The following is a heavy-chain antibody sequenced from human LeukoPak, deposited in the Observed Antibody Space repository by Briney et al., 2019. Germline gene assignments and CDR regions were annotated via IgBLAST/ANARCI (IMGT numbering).Heavy chain of an antibody. D-gene: IGHD1-7*01. V-gene: IGHV1-2*02. CDR1: GYTFTSYY. Sequence: ASVKVSCKASGYTFTSYYMHWVRQAPGQGLEWMGWINPNSGGTNYAQKFQGRVTLTRDTSISTAYMELSRLRSDDTAVYYCARVKRNYPLEQYFQHWGQGTLVTVSS. CDR2: INPNSGGT. CDR3: ARVKRNYPLEQYFQH. J-gene: IGHJ1*01.